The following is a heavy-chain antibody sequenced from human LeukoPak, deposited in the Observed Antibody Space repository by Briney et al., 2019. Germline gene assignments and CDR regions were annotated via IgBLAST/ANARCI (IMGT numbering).Heavy chain of an antibody. CDR2: TYYRSKWYN. J-gene: IGHJ4*02. Sequence: SQTLSLTCAISGDSVSRTNIAWNWIRRSPSRGLEWLGRTYYRSKWYNDYAVAVQSRIIINPDTSKNQFSLQLNSVTPEDTAVYYCARGIGWPYFDYWGQGTLVTVSS. V-gene: IGHV6-1*01. CDR3: ARGIGWPYFDY. D-gene: IGHD5-24*01. CDR1: GDSVSRTNIA.